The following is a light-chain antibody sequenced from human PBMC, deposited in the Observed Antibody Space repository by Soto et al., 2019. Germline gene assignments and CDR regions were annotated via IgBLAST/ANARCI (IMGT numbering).Light chain of an antibody. J-gene: IGLJ1*01. Sequence: QSALTQPASVSGSPGQSITISCTGTSGDVGGYNYVSWYQQHPGKAPKLMIYEVTTRPSGVSNRFSGSKSGNTASLTISGLQAEDEADYYCSSYTSTSSPYVFGTGTKVTVL. CDR2: EVT. CDR1: SGDVGGYNY. V-gene: IGLV2-14*01. CDR3: SSYTSTSSPYV.